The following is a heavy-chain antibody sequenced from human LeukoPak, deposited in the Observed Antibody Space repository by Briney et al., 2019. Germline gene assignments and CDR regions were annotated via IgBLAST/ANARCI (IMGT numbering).Heavy chain of an antibody. Sequence: GASLQISCKGSGYSFTSYWIGWGRQLPGKGLEWMGIIYPGDSDTKNNPSLQGQVTISADKSINTAYLQWSSLKASDTAMYYCARFYYDGSGFYYDSWGQGTLVTVSS. CDR3: ARFYYDGSGFYYDS. V-gene: IGHV5-51*01. CDR1: GYSFTSYW. J-gene: IGHJ5*01. D-gene: IGHD3-22*01. CDR2: IYPGDSDT.